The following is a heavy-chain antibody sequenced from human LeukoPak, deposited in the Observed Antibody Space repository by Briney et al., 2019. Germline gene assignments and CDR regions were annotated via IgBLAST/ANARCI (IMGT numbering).Heavy chain of an antibody. V-gene: IGHV3-23*01. CDR1: GFTFSSYA. CDR2: ISSSGGNT. D-gene: IGHD6-19*01. J-gene: IGHJ4*02. Sequence: GGSLRLSCAASGFTFSSYAMSWVRQAPGKGLEWVSVISSSGGNTYYADSVKGRFTISRDNSKNTLYLQMNSLRAEDTAVYYCARGISGGWSSSRYSFDYWGQGTLVTVSS. CDR3: ARGISGGWSSSRYSFDY.